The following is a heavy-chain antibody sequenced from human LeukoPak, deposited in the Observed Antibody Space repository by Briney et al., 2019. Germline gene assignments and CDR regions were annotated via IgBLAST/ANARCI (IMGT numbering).Heavy chain of an antibody. J-gene: IGHJ4*02. D-gene: IGHD3-10*01. Sequence: ASVKVSCKVSGYTLTELSMHWVRQAPGKGLEWMGGFDPEDGETVYAQKFQGRVTMTEDTSTDTAYMELSSLRSEDTAVYYCATNHYYGSGSYWDYWGQGTLVTVSS. CDR3: ATNHYYGSGSYWDY. V-gene: IGHV1-24*01. CDR2: FDPEDGET. CDR1: GYTLTELS.